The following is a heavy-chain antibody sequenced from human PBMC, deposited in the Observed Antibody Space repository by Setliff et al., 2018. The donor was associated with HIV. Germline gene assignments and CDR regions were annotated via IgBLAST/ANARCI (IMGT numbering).Heavy chain of an antibody. D-gene: IGHD5-18*01. CDR2: ISYDGNNQ. CDR3: ARDGGGNNYGSVRYFDY. V-gene: IGHV3-30*03. J-gene: IGHJ4*02. CDR1: GFTFNNYA. Sequence: GGSLRLSCAASGFTFNNYAMSWVRLAPGQGPQWVALISYDGNNQWYADSVKGRFTISRDNSKNTLHLELNNLRPEDTAVYYCARDGGGNNYGSVRYFDYWSQGTLVTVSS.